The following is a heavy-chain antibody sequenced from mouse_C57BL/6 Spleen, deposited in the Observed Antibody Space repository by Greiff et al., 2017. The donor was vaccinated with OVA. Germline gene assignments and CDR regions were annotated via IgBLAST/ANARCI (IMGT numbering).Heavy chain of an antibody. CDR2: IDPSDSYT. D-gene: IGHD1-1*01. J-gene: IGHJ1*03. CDR3: ATHYYGSPFFYWYFDV. V-gene: IGHV1-69*01. Sequence: QVQLQQPGAELVMPGASVKLSCKASGYTFTSYWMHWVKQRPGQGLEWIGEIDPSDSYTNYNQKFKGKSTLTVDKSSSTAYMQLSSLTSEDSAVYYCATHYYGSPFFYWYFDVWGTGTTVTVSS. CDR1: GYTFTSYW.